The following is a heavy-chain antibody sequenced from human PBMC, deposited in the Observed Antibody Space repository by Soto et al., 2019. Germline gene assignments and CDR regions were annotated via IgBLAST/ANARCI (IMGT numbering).Heavy chain of an antibody. CDR2: ISGSGDSA. CDR1: GFIFRDYA. V-gene: IGHV3-23*01. CDR3: GNERRGSGWSVCNF. J-gene: IGHJ4*02. D-gene: IGHD6-19*01. Sequence: VPLLESGGGLVQPGGSLRLSCAASGFIFRDYAMNWVRQAPGKGLEWVSDISGSGDSARYADSVKGRFTISRDNSRNTLYLQINSLRVDDTAVYYCGNERRGSGWSVCNFWGQGTLVTVSS.